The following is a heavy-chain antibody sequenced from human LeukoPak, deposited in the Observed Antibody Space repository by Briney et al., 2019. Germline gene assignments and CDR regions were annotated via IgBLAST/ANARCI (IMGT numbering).Heavy chain of an antibody. Sequence: GSLRLSCAASGFTFSSYWMSWVRQAPGKGLEWVANIKQDGSEKYYVDSVKGRFTISRDNAKNSLYLQMNSLRAEDTAVYYCAREYGDYLYYYGMDVWGQGTTVTVSS. CDR3: AREYGDYLYYYGMDV. V-gene: IGHV3-7*01. CDR2: IKQDGSEK. D-gene: IGHD4-17*01. CDR1: GFTFSSYW. J-gene: IGHJ6*02.